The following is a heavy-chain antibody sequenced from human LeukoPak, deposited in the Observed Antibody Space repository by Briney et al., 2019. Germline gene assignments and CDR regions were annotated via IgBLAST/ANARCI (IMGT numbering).Heavy chain of an antibody. CDR1: GFTFSSSA. CDR2: ISASGGST. Sequence: GGSLRLSCAASGFTFSSSAMSWVRQVPGKGLEWVSGISASGGSTSYADSVKGRFTISRDNSKNTLSLQMNSLSREDTAIYYCVRRGGSDGWGAFDIWGQGTVVTVSS. CDR3: VRRGGSDGWGAFDI. J-gene: IGHJ3*02. D-gene: IGHD5-24*01. V-gene: IGHV3-23*01.